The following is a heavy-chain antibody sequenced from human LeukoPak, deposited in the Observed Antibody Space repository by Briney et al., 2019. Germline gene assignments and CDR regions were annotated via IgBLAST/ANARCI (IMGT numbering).Heavy chain of an antibody. Sequence: PSETLSLTCAVYGGSFSGYYWSWIRQPPGKGLEWIGEINHSGSTNYNPSLKSRVTISVDTSKNQFSLKLSSVTAADTAVYYCARDKLGWGIAAGRGAFDIWGQGTMVTVSS. V-gene: IGHV4-34*01. CDR1: GGSFSGYY. CDR2: INHSGST. CDR3: ARDKLGWGIAAGRGAFDI. J-gene: IGHJ3*02. D-gene: IGHD6-25*01.